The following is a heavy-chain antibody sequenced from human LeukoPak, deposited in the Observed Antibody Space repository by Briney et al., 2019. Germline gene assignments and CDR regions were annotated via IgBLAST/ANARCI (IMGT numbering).Heavy chain of an antibody. D-gene: IGHD2-2*01. CDR1: GYTFTSYG. Sequence: GASVKVSCKASGYTFTSYGISWVRQAPGQGLEWMGWINPNSGGTNYAQKFQGRVTMTRDTSISTAYMELSRLRSDDTAVYYCARSSREYQLPAWRVWGQGTLVTVSS. J-gene: IGHJ4*02. V-gene: IGHV1-2*02. CDR3: ARSSREYQLPAWRV. CDR2: INPNSGGT.